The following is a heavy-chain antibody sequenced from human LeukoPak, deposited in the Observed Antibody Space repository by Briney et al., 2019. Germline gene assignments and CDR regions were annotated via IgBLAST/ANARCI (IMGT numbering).Heavy chain of an antibody. V-gene: IGHV5-51*01. CDR3: ARLHLVTMIVNY. J-gene: IGHJ4*02. CDR2: IYPGDSDT. Sequence: GGSLRLSCAASGFTFSDYAVNWVRQMPGKGLEWMGIIYPGDSDTRYSPSFQGQVTISADKSISTAYLQWSSLKASDTAMYYCARLHLVTMIVNYWGQGTLVTVSS. D-gene: IGHD3-22*01. CDR1: GFTFSDYA.